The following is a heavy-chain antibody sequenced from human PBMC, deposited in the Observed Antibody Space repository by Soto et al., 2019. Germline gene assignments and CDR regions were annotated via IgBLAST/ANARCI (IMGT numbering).Heavy chain of an antibody. D-gene: IGHD3-9*01. CDR1: GYTLTRYG. CDR3: ARDSGGNFDWFKGGHNWFDP. Sequence: QVQLVQSGAEVKKPGASVKVSCKASGYTLTRYGISWVRQAPGQGLEWMGWISAYNGNTNYAQKLQGRVTMTTDTSTSTAYMELRSLRSDDTAVYYCARDSGGNFDWFKGGHNWFDPWGQGTLFTVSS. V-gene: IGHV1-18*01. CDR2: ISAYNGNT. J-gene: IGHJ5*02.